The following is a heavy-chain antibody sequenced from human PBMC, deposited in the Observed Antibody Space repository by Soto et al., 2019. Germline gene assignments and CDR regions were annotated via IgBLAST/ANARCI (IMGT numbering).Heavy chain of an antibody. CDR1: GYTFTSYY. CDR2: INPSGGSI. Sequence: ASVKVSCKASGYTFTSYYMHWVRQAPGQGLEWMGIINPSGGSISYAQKFQGRVTMTRDTSTSTVYMELSSLRSEDTAVYYCARRIQLGAFDIWGQGTMVTVSS. CDR3: ARRIQLGAFDI. D-gene: IGHD5-18*01. J-gene: IGHJ3*02. V-gene: IGHV1-46*01.